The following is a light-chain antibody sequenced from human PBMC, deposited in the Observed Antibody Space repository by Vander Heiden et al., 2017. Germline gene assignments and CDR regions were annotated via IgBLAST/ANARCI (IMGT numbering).Light chain of an antibody. Sequence: VLTQQPSVSVAPGETASITCGRNNLEIKSVHWYQQKPGLAPVLVLYDDRDRPSGIPERFSGSSSGNTATLTITRVEAGDEADYYCQVWESSGDHVVFGGGTKLTVL. CDR3: QVWESSGDHVV. V-gene: IGLV3-21*02. CDR1: NLEIKS. CDR2: DDR. J-gene: IGLJ2*01.